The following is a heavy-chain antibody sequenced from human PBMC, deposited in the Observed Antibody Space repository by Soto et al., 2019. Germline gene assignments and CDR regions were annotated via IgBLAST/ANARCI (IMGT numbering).Heavy chain of an antibody. CDR3: ARHGEEQQLVIVDY. Sequence: QLQLQESGPGLVKPSETLSLTCTVSGGSISSSSYYWGWIRQPPGKGLEWIGSIYYSGSTYYNPFIRGLVITGVDTSKNQFPLKLSSVTAADTAVSCCARHGEEQQLVIVDYWGQGTLVTVSS. D-gene: IGHD6-13*01. V-gene: IGHV4-39*01. CDR2: IYYSGST. CDR1: GGSISSSSYY. J-gene: IGHJ4*02.